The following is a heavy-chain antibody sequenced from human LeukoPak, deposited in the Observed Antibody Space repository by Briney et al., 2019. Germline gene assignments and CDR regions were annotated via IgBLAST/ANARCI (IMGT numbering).Heavy chain of an antibody. CDR1: GGPISKYY. D-gene: IGHD3-3*01. CDR3: ARSFGSKNAFDV. V-gene: IGHV4-59*08. J-gene: IGHJ3*01. Sequence: RTSETQSLTCTVSGGPISKYYWNWIRQAPGKGLEWIGNVYYSGNTNYNPSLKSRVSISLDTSRNQFFLNLSSVTAADTAVYYCARSFGSKNAFDVWGQGTVVTVSS. CDR2: VYYSGNT.